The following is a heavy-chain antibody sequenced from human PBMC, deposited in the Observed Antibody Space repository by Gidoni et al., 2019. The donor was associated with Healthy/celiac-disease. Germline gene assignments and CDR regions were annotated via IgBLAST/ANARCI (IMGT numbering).Heavy chain of an antibody. CDR1: GFTFSSYW. J-gene: IGHJ4*02. CDR3: ARDHAEGYYDSSGYSDY. Sequence: EVQLVESGGGLVQPGGSLRLSCAASGFTFSSYWMHWVRQAPGKGLVWVSRINSDGSSTSYADSVKGRFTISRDNAKNTLYLQMNSLRAEDTAVYYCARDHAEGYYDSSGYSDYWGQGTLVTVSS. V-gene: IGHV3-74*01. D-gene: IGHD3-22*01. CDR2: INSDGSST.